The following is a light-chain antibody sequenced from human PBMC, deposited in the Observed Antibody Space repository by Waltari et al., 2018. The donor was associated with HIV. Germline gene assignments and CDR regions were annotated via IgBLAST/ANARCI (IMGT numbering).Light chain of an antibody. Sequence: SYELTQPPSVSVSPGQTASVRCAGDKLRDRYAPWYQQRPGPSPVLIIYQDKKRPSGIPERFSGFNSGNTATLTISGTPTMDEADYYCQVWDYRGYVMFGGGTKLTVL. CDR3: QVWDYRGYVM. J-gene: IGLJ3*02. V-gene: IGLV3-1*01. CDR1: KLRDRY. CDR2: QDK.